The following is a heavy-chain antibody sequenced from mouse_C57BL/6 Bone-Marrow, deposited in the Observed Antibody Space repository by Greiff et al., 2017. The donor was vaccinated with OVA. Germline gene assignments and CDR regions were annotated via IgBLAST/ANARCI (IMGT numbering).Heavy chain of an antibody. CDR1: GYTFTSYW. J-gene: IGHJ2*01. CDR3: ARDDGYYLFDY. CDR2: IDPSDSYT. D-gene: IGHD2-3*01. V-gene: IGHV1-69*01. Sequence: VQLQQPGAELVMPGASVKLSCKASGYTFTSYWMHWVKQRPGQGLEWIGEIDPSDSYTNYNQKFKGKSTLTVDKSSSTAYMQLSSLTSEDSAVYYCARDDGYYLFDYWGQGTTHTVSS.